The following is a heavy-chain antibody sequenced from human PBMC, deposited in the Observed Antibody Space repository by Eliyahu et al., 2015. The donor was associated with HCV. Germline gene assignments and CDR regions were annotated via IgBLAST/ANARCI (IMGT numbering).Heavy chain of an antibody. J-gene: IGHJ4*02. CDR1: GFTFSSYA. CDR3: AKGRIYYDSSGYYYGGEYFDY. V-gene: IGHV3-23*01. Sequence: EVQLLESGGGLVQPGGSLRLSCAASGFTFSSYAMSWVRQAPGKGLEWVSAISGSGGSTYYADSVKGRFTISRDNSKNTLYLQMNSLRAEDTAVYYCAKGRIYYDSSGYYYGGEYFDYWGQGTLVTVSS. CDR2: ISGSGGST. D-gene: IGHD3-22*01.